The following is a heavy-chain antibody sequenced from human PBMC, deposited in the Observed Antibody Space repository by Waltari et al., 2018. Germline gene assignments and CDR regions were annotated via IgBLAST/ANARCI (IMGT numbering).Heavy chain of an antibody. Sequence: QLQLQESGPGLVKPSETLSLTCTVPGGSISSSSYYWGWIRPPPGKGLEWIGSIYYSGSTYYNPSLKSRVTISVDTSKNQFSLKLSSVTAADTAVYYCARINYYYDSSGYSDYWGQGTLVTVSS. CDR2: IYYSGST. CDR3: ARINYYYDSSGYSDY. V-gene: IGHV4-39*01. D-gene: IGHD3-22*01. CDR1: GGSISSSSYY. J-gene: IGHJ4*02.